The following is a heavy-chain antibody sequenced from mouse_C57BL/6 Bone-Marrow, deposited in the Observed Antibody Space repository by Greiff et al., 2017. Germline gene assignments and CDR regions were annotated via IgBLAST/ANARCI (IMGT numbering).Heavy chain of an antibody. CDR2: IDPSDSDT. Sequence: QVQLQQPGAELVKPGASVKLSCKASGYTFTSYWMQWVKQRPGQGLQWIGEIDPSDSDTNYNQKFKGKATLTVDTSSSTAYMQLSSLTSEDSAVYYCARYPNYSTYLSGFAYWGQGTLVTVSA. D-gene: IGHD2-5*01. V-gene: IGHV1-50*01. J-gene: IGHJ3*01. CDR1: GYTFTSYW. CDR3: ARYPNYSTYLSGFAY.